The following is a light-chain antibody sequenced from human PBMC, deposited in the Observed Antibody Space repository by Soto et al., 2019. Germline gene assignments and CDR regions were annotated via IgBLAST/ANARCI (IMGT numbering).Light chain of an antibody. Sequence: EIVLTQSPSTLSSSPRERATLSCRASQSVSSYLAWYQQKPGQAPRLLIYDASNRATGIPARFSGSGSGTDFTLTISSREPEDFAVYYCQQRSNWPPLTVGGGTKVDTK. CDR1: QSVSSY. J-gene: IGKJ4*01. V-gene: IGKV3-11*01. CDR3: QQRSNWPPLT. CDR2: DAS.